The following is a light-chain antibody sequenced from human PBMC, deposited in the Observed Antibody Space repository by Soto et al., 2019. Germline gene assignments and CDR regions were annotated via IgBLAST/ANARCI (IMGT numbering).Light chain of an antibody. Sequence: QSALTQPASVSGSPGQSITISCTGTTSDVGGYNFVTWYQQHPGKAPKLMIHDVTTRPSGVSIRFSGSKSGTTAYLTISGLQPEDEAEYYCCSYASSTSYVFGTGTKVTVL. V-gene: IGLV2-14*01. CDR1: TSDVGGYNF. CDR2: DVT. CDR3: CSYASSTSYV. J-gene: IGLJ1*01.